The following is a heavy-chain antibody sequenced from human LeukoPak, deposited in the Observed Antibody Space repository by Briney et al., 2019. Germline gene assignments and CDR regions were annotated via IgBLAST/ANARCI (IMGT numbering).Heavy chain of an antibody. CDR2: ISGSGGST. CDR3: ARGPVRGSYYYYMDV. V-gene: IGHV3-23*01. Sequence: PGGSLRLSCAASGFTFSSYAMSWVRQAPGRGLEWVSAISGSGGSTYYADSVKGRFTISRDNSKNTLYLQMNSLRAEDTAVYYCARGPVRGSYYYYMDVWGKGTTVTVSS. J-gene: IGHJ6*03. CDR1: GFTFSSYA. D-gene: IGHD3-10*01.